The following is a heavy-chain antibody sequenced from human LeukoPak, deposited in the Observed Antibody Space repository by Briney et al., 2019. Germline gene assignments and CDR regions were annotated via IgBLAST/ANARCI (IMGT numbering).Heavy chain of an antibody. J-gene: IGHJ6*04. CDR3: ARSQLERRDLLHYYYYGMDV. CDR2: IIPILGTA. Sequence: GASVKVSCKASGGTFSSYAISWVRQAPGQGLEWMGGIIPILGTANYAQKFQGRVTITADESTSTAYMELSSLRSEDTAVYYRARSQLERRDLLHYYYYGMDVWGKGTTVTVSS. D-gene: IGHD1-1*01. V-gene: IGHV1-69*01. CDR1: GGTFSSYA.